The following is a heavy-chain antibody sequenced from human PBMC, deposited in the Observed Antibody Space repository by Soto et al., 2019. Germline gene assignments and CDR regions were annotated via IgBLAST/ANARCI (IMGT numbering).Heavy chain of an antibody. Sequence: QVQLQESGPGLVKPSQTLSLTCAVSGDSISSTNCWTWVRQPPGKGLEWIGEIYHSGGSNYNPSLRRRVTISVDKSKDQCTLRLSSGTAADKAVYCCESVPVIVGATSFECWGQRPLVTFSS. D-gene: IGHD1-26*01. J-gene: IGHJ4*02. V-gene: IGHV4-4*01. CDR3: ESVPVIVGATSFEC. CDR1: GDSISSTNC. CDR2: IYHSGGS.